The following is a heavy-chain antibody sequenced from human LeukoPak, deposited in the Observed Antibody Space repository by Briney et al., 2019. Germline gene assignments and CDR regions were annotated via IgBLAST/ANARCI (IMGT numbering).Heavy chain of an antibody. J-gene: IGHJ4*02. V-gene: IGHV3-30*02. Sequence: GGSLRLSCAASGFTFNTYTMSWVRQAPGKGLEWVAFIRYDGSNKYYADSVKGRFTISRDNSKNTLYLQMNSLRAEDTAVYYCAKTTVGAFSLFDYWGQGTLVTVSS. CDR2: IRYDGSNK. CDR3: AKTTVGAFSLFDY. D-gene: IGHD1-26*01. CDR1: GFTFNTYT.